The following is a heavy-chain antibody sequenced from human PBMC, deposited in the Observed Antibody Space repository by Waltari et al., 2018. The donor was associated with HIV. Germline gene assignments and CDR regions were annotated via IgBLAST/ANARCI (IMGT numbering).Heavy chain of an antibody. Sequence: QLQLQESGSRLVTPSEPLSLTCTVSGGSISSSSYYWAWIRQLPGKGLEWIGSIYYSGSTYYNPSLKSRVTISVDTSKNQFSLKLSSVTAADTAVYYCAREPYYYDSSGYYCDYWGQGTLVTVSS. V-gene: IGHV4-39*01. J-gene: IGHJ4*02. D-gene: IGHD3-22*01. CDR1: GGSISSSSYY. CDR2: IYYSGST. CDR3: AREPYYYDSSGYYCDY.